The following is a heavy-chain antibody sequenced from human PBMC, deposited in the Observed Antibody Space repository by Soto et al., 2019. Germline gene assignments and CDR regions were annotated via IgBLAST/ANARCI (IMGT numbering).Heavy chain of an antibody. CDR2: IEPSDHYT. Sequence: PWESLKLSLHCSGYSFTSYWIGWVRQMPGKGLAWMGRIEPSDHYTNSSQSFQGHVTITADKYISTAYLQWSSLKASDTDMYYCARLVTWGTGTESYYYGMDVWGQGTTVTVSS. CDR1: GYSFTSYW. D-gene: IGHD1-1*01. V-gene: IGHV5-10-1*01. J-gene: IGHJ6*02. CDR3: ARLVTWGTGTESYYYGMDV.